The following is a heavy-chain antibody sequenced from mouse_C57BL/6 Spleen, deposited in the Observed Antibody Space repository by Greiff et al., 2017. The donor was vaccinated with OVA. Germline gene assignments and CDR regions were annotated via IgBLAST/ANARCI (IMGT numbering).Heavy chain of an antibody. J-gene: IGHJ1*03. CDR2: INPNNGGT. Sequence: EVQLQQSGPELVKPGASVKISCKASGYTFTDYYMNWVKQSHGKSLEWIGDINPNNGGTSYNQKFKGKATLTVDKSSSTAYMELRSLTSEDSAVYYCARFDRGRYFDVWGTGTTVTVSS. CDR3: ARFDRGRYFDV. V-gene: IGHV1-26*01. CDR1: GYTFTDYY.